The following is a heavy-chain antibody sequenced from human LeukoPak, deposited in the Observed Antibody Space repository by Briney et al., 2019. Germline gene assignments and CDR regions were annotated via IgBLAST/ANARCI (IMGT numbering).Heavy chain of an antibody. CDR2: ISSGSSHM. V-gene: IGHV3-21*04. Sequence: PGGSLRLSCAASGFTFSSYAMSWARQAPGKGLEWVSSISSGSSHMYYAGSVKGRFTISRDNSKNTLYLQMNSLRAEDTAVYYRARVQWLVSPMFPGGDAFDIWGQGTMVTVSS. CDR3: ARVQWLVSPMFPGGDAFDI. J-gene: IGHJ3*02. D-gene: IGHD6-19*01. CDR1: GFTFSSYA.